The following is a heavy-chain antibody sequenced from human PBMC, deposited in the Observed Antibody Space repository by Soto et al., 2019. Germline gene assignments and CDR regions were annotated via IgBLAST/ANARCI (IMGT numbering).Heavy chain of an antibody. J-gene: IGHJ6*02. CDR3: AREDGVVTGYGMDV. Sequence: ASVKVSCKASGYTFTGYYMHWVRQAPGQGLEWMGWINPNSGGTNYAQKFQGRVTMTRDTSISTAYMELSRLRSDDTAVYYCAREDGVVTGYGMDVWGQGXTVTVYS. V-gene: IGHV1-2*02. D-gene: IGHD3-3*01. CDR2: INPNSGGT. CDR1: GYTFTGYY.